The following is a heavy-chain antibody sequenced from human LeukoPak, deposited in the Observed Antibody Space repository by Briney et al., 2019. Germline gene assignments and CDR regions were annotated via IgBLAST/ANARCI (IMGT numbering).Heavy chain of an antibody. J-gene: IGHJ4*02. CDR1: GFTFSSYG. CDR3: AKDLRQWLGLFDY. V-gene: IGHV3-30*02. Sequence: GGSLRLSCAASGFTFSSYGMHWVRQAPGKGLEWVAFIRYDGSNKYYADSVKGRFTISRDNSKNTLYLQMNSLRAEDTAVYYCAKDLRQWLGLFDYWGQGTLVTVSS. CDR2: IRYDGSNK. D-gene: IGHD6-19*01.